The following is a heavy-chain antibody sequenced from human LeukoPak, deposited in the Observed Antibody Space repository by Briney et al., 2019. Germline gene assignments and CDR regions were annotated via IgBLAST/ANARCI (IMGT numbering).Heavy chain of an antibody. V-gene: IGHV4-61*02. CDR2: IYSSGGS. CDR1: GGSISSISYY. D-gene: IGHD3-22*01. J-gene: IGHJ6*03. Sequence: SETLSLTCTVSGGSISSISYYWSWIRQPAGKGLEWIGRIYSSGGSNYNPSLKSRVAISVDTSKNQFSLKLSSVTAADTAVYYCARESYYYDSSSSPDYYYYMDVWGKGTTVTVSS. CDR3: ARESYYYDSSSSPDYYYYMDV.